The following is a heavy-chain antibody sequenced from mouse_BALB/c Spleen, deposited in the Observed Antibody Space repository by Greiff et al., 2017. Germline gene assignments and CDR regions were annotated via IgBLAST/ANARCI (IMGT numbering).Heavy chain of an antibody. J-gene: IGHJ3*01. V-gene: IGHV1-7*01. CDR2: INPSTGYT. CDR1: GYTFTSYW. CDR3: ARFDYYGSSYKGFAY. D-gene: IGHD1-1*01. Sequence: VQLQQSGAELAKPGASVKMSCKASGYTFTSYWMHWVKQRPGQGLEWIGYINPSTGYTEYNQKFKDKATLTADKSSSTAYMQLSSLTSEDSAVYYCARFDYYGSSYKGFAYWGQGTLVTVSA.